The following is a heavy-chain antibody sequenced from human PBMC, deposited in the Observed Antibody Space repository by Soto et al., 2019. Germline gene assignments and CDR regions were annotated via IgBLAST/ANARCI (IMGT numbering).Heavy chain of an antibody. J-gene: IGHJ6*02. V-gene: IGHV3-30-3*01. D-gene: IGHD6-19*01. CDR2: ISYDGSNK. CDR1: GFTFSSYA. CDR3: ARDQAVAAYYYYYYGMDV. Sequence: GGSLRLSCAASGFTFSSYAMHWVRQAPGKGLEWVAVISYDGSNKYYADSVKGRFTISRDNSKNTLYLQMNSLRAEDTAVYYCARDQAVAAYYYYYYGMDVWGQGTPVTVSS.